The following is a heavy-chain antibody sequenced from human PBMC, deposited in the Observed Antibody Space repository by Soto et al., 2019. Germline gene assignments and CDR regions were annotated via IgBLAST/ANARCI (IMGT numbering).Heavy chain of an antibody. CDR3: ATRSTMVRGVIGYYYYYGMDV. CDR2: IIPIFGTA. Sequence: SVKVSCKASGGTFSSYAISWVRQAPGQGLEWMGGIIPIFGTANYAQKFQGRVTITADESTSTAYMELSSLRSEDTAVYYCATRSTMVRGVIGYYYYYGMDVWGQGTTVTVS. CDR1: GGTFSSYA. D-gene: IGHD3-10*01. V-gene: IGHV1-69*13. J-gene: IGHJ6*02.